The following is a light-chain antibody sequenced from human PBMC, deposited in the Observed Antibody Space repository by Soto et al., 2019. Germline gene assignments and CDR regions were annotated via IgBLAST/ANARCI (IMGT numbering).Light chain of an antibody. Sequence: QSALTQPPSASGSPGQSVTISCTGSSSDVGGYNFVSWYQQHPGKAPKLIIYGVTKRPSGVPDRFSGSKSGNTASLTVSGLQAEDEADYYCTSYAGSNIPVVFGGGTKLTVL. CDR1: SSDVGGYNF. J-gene: IGLJ2*01. CDR3: TSYAGSNIPVV. V-gene: IGLV2-8*01. CDR2: GVT.